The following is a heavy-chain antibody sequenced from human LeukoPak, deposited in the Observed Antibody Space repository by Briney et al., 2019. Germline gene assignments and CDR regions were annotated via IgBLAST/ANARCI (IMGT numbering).Heavy chain of an antibody. V-gene: IGHV3-7*01. D-gene: IGHD6-13*01. CDR2: IKQDGREK. Sequence: GGSLRLSCAASGFTFSSYWMSWVRQAPGKGLEWVANIKQDGREKYYVDSVKGRFTISRDNAKNSLYLQMNSLRAEDTAVYFCTRVHSSSWAFDYWGQGTLVTVSS. CDR3: TRVHSSSWAFDY. J-gene: IGHJ4*02. CDR1: GFTFSSYW.